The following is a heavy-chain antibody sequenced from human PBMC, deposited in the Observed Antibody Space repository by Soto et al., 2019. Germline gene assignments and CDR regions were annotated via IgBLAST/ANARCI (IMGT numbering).Heavy chain of an antibody. J-gene: IGHJ4*02. CDR2: ILSDGRNK. Sequence: QVQLVESGGGVVQPGRSLRLSCAASGFTFSNNGVHWVRQASGKGLGWVAYILSDGRNKYYADSVRGRFTISRDNSQSTLFLQMNSLRPEDTAVYYCVKEGYSSNWSDLDLEYYFGSWGQGTLVTVSS. V-gene: IGHV3-30*18. CDR3: VKEGYSSNWSDLDLEYYFGS. CDR1: GFTFSNNG. D-gene: IGHD6-19*01.